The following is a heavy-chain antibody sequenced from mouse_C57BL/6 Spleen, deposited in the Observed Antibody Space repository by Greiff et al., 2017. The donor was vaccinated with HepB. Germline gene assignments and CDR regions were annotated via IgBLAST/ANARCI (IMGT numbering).Heavy chain of an antibody. CDR2: IRLKSDNYAT. CDR1: GFTFSNYW. CDR3: TGHPFNWDWFAY. V-gene: IGHV6-3*01. Sequence: EVMLVESGGGLVQPGGSMKLSCVASGFTFSNYWMNWVRQSPEKGLEWVAQIRLKSDNYATHYAESVKGRFTISRDDSKSSVYLQMNNLRAEDTGIYYCTGHPFNWDWFAYWGQGTLVTVSA. J-gene: IGHJ3*01. D-gene: IGHD4-1*01.